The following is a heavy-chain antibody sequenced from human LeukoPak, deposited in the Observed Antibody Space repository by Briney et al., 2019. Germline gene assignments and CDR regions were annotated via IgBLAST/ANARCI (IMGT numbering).Heavy chain of an antibody. D-gene: IGHD3-10*01. V-gene: IGHV4-59*08. CDR3: ARLSNPYGGFHLDY. CDR2: IRYTGRT. Sequence: SETLSLTCSVSSDSMTTYYWSWIRQPPGKGLEWIGYIRYTGRTNYIPSLMRRVTMSIDTSRTQFSLKLNSVTAADTAVYFCARLSNPYGGFHLDYWGQGILVTVSS. J-gene: IGHJ4*02. CDR1: SDSMTTYY.